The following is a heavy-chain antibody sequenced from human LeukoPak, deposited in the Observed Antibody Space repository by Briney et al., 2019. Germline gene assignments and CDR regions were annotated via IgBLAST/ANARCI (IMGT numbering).Heavy chain of an antibody. V-gene: IGHV1-18*01. CDR3: ARHLFGDYFFDY. J-gene: IGHJ4*02. Sequence: GASVKVSCKASGYTFTSYTITWVRPAPGQGLEWVGWISAYNGNAQYAQNLQGRVTMTTDTSTSTAYMELRSPRSGDRAVYYCARHLFGDYFFDYWGQGTLVTVSS. CDR2: ISAYNGNA. CDR1: GYTFTSYT. D-gene: IGHD4-17*01.